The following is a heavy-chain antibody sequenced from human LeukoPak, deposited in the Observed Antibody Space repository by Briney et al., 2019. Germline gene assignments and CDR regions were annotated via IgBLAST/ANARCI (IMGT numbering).Heavy chain of an antibody. V-gene: IGHV3-9*01. Sequence: GRSLRLSCAATGFTFKDYGMHWVRQPPGKGPEWVSSINWNGGGTDYADSVKGRFTISRDNAKNSLYLQLSSLRPEDTALYYCAKHMRATNTYSFFGLDVWGQGTTVTVSS. CDR3: AKHMRATNTYSFFGLDV. CDR2: INWNGGGT. J-gene: IGHJ6*02. CDR1: GFTFKDYG. D-gene: IGHD1-26*01.